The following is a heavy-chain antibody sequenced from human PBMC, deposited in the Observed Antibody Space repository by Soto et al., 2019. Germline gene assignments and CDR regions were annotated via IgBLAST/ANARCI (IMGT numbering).Heavy chain of an antibody. V-gene: IGHV3-53*01. Sequence: GGSLRLSCAALGLTVRGKKYITWVRQAPGKGLEWVSALYDVDGTYYADSAKGRFTISRDNSNNIIYLQMDSLGPDDTAVYYCASWLEREHAYDIWGLGTMVTVSS. J-gene: IGHJ3*02. CDR1: GLTVRGKKY. D-gene: IGHD1-1*01. CDR2: LYDVDGT. CDR3: ASWLEREHAYDI.